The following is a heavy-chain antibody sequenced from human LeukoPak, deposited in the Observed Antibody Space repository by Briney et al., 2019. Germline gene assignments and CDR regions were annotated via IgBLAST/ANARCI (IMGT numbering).Heavy chain of an antibody. V-gene: IGHV3-33*01. J-gene: IGHJ4*02. D-gene: IGHD5-24*01. CDR2: IWFDESNK. Sequence: AGGSLRLSCVASGFTFSDYGMHWVRQAPGKGLEWVAVIWFDESNKYYAVSVKGRFTISRDNSKNTLYLQMNSLRVEDTAVYYCARDFGGDGYNSWGQGTLVTVSS. CDR1: GFTFSDYG. CDR3: ARDFGGDGYNS.